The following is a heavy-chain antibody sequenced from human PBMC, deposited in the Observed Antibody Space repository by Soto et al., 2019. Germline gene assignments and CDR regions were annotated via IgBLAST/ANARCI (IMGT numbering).Heavy chain of an antibody. CDR1: GGTISDSNW. V-gene: IGHV4-4*02. J-gene: IGHJ4*02. CDR3: ARAELDQYYYHEGSPDY. Sequence: PSETLSLTCAGSGGTISDSNWWICVRQPPGKGLEWIGEIYHSGRTNYNPSLKSRVTISVDKSKNQFSLTLSSVTAAETAVYYCARAELDQYYYHEGSPDYWGQGSLVPISS. CDR2: IYHSGRT. D-gene: IGHD3-10*01.